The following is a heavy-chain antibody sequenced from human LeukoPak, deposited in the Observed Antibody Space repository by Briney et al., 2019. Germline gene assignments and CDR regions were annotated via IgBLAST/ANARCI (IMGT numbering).Heavy chain of an antibody. Sequence: SETLSLTCTVSGGSISSSSYYWAWIRQPPRKGLDWIGNIYHTGSTYYSPSLKSRVTIAVDTSKNQFSLKVTSVTAADTAVYYCATRGDYDLDYWGQGTLVTVSS. J-gene: IGHJ4*02. CDR2: IYHTGST. CDR1: GGSISSSSYY. CDR3: ATRGDYDLDY. D-gene: IGHD3-22*01. V-gene: IGHV4-39*07.